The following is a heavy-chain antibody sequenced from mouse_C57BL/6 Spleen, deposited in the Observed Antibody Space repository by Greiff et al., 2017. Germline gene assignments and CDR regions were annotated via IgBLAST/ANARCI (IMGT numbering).Heavy chain of an antibody. Sequence: VQLQRPGAELVKPGASVKLSCKPSAYTFASYWLHWVKRRPGRGLGGIGRIDPNSGGNKNNEKLKSKATLTLDKHSSTAYMQLSSLTSDDSAVDYCARDYGSSYEWYFDVWGTGTTVTVSS. CDR3: ARDYGSSYEWYFDV. CDR1: AYTFASYW. D-gene: IGHD1-1*01. J-gene: IGHJ1*03. CDR2: IDPNSGGN. V-gene: IGHV1-72*01.